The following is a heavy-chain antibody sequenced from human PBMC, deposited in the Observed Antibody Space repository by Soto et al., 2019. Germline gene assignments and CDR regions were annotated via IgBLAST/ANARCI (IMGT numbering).Heavy chain of an antibody. D-gene: IGHD6-13*01. J-gene: IGHJ4*02. Sequence: GGSLRLSCAASGFTFNDYYMSWIRQAPGKGLEWVSYISSSSSYTNYADSVKGRFTISRDNAKNSLYLQMNSLRAEDTAVYYCARDKAAAGFDYWGQGTLVTVSS. CDR1: GFTFNDYY. V-gene: IGHV3-11*06. CDR2: ISSSSSYT. CDR3: ARDKAAAGFDY.